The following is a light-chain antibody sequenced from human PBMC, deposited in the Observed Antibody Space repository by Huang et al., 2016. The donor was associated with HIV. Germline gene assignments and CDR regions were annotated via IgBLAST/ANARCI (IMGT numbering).Light chain of an antibody. J-gene: IGKJ3*01. CDR3: QQSYSTLGFS. V-gene: IGKV1-39*01. CDR2: AAS. Sequence: DIQMTQSQSSLSASVGDRVTITCRVSESISTYLNWYQQKPVKAPKLLIYAASNLQSGVPPRFSGSGSGPDFTLTISSLQPEDFASYYCQQSYSTLGFSFGPGTKVEIK. CDR1: ESISTY.